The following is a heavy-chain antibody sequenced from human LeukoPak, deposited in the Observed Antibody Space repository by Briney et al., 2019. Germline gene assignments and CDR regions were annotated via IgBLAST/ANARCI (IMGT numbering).Heavy chain of an antibody. V-gene: IGHV3-21*01. Sequence: GGSLRLSRAASGFTFSSYSMNWVRQAPGKGLEWVSSISSSSSYIYYADSVKGRFTISRDNAKNSLYLQMNSLRAEDTAVYYCARDDIVVVVAATHSFDYWGQGTLVTVSS. CDR1: GFTFSSYS. CDR2: ISSSSSYI. J-gene: IGHJ4*02. CDR3: ARDDIVVVVAATHSFDY. D-gene: IGHD2-15*01.